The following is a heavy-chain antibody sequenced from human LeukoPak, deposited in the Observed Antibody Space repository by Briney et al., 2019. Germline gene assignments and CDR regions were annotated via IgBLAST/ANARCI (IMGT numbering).Heavy chain of an antibody. CDR3: AKGRVRGVITSFDY. CDR1: GFTFRNYA. V-gene: IGHV3-23*01. J-gene: IGHJ4*02. Sequence: GGSLRLSCAASGFTFRNYAMSWVRQAPGKGLEWVSIISGSGGSTYYADSVKGRFTLSRDNSKNTLSLEMNSLRVEDTAVYYCAKGRVRGVITSFDYWGQGTLVTVSS. D-gene: IGHD3-10*01. CDR2: ISGSGGST.